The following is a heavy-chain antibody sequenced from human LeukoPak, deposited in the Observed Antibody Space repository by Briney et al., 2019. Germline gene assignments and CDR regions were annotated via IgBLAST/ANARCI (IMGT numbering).Heavy chain of an antibody. J-gene: IGHJ4*02. CDR1: GDSVSSNSAA. CDR3: ARDFYYYGSGSYYMPFDY. V-gene: IGHV6-1*01. D-gene: IGHD3-10*01. Sequence: SQTLSLTCAISGDSVSSNSAAWNWIRQSPSRGLEWLGRTYYRSKWFNDYAVSVKSRITINPDTSKNQFSLQLNSVTPEDTAVYYCARDFYYYGSGSYYMPFDYWGQGTLVTVSS. CDR2: TYYRSKWFN.